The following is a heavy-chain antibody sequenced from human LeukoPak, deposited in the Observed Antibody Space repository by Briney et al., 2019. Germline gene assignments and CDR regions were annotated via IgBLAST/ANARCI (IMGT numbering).Heavy chain of an antibody. CDR2: IYHSGST. V-gene: IGHV4-30-2*01. J-gene: IGHJ4*02. D-gene: IGHD3-10*01. Sequence: TSQTLSLTCTVSGGSISSGGYYWSWIRQPPGKGLEWIGYIYHSGSTYYNPSLKSRVTISVDKAKNQFSLKLSSVTAADTAVYYCARGSGSQNPFDYWGQGTLATVSS. CDR3: ARGSGSQNPFDY. CDR1: GGSISSGGYY.